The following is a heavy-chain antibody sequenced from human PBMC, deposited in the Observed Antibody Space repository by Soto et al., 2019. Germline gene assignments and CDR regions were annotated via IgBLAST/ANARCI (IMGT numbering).Heavy chain of an antibody. J-gene: IGHJ4*02. CDR3: ARSYYDSSGYFPRDFEY. CDR1: AGSISSSSYY. D-gene: IGHD3-22*01. V-gene: IGHV4-39*01. Sequence: PSETLSLTCTVSAGSISSSSYYWGWLRQPPGKGLDWIGSIYYSGSTYYNPSLKSRVTISVDTSKNQFSLKLSSVTAADTAVYYCARSYYDSSGYFPRDFEYWGQGTLVTVSS. CDR2: IYYSGST.